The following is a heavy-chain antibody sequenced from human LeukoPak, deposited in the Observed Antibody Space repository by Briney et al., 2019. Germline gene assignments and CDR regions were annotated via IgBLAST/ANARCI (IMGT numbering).Heavy chain of an antibody. Sequence: PGGSLRLSCAASGFTFSNYLMTWVRQAPGKGLEWVADIKADGSDKYHVDSVKGRFTILRDNAKNSLYLQMNSLRVEDTAVYYCAKGYYYYYMDVWGKGTTVTVSS. CDR2: IKADGSDK. CDR1: GFTFSNYL. CDR3: AKGYYYYYMDV. J-gene: IGHJ6*03. V-gene: IGHV3-7*01.